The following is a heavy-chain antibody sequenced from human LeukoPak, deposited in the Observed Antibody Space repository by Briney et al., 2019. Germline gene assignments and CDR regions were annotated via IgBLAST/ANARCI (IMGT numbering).Heavy chain of an antibody. CDR2: ISYDGSNK. V-gene: IGHV3-30*18. Sequence: PGRSLRLSCAASGFTFSSYGMHWVRQAPGKGLEWVAVISYDGSNKYYADSVKGRFTISRDNSKNTLYLQMNSLRAEDTAVYYCAKDLAGELYPDYWGQGTLVTVSS. D-gene: IGHD3-16*01. CDR3: AKDLAGELYPDY. J-gene: IGHJ4*02. CDR1: GFTFSSYG.